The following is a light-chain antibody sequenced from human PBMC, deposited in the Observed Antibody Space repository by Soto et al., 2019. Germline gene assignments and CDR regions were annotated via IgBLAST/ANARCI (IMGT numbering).Light chain of an antibody. Sequence: EIVMTQSPATLSVSPGERATLSCRANQSVSSNLAWYQQKPGQAPRLLIYSASTRATGIPARFSGSGSATEFTLTISSLQSEDFAVYYCQQYHNWWTFGQGTKVEIK. CDR2: SAS. J-gene: IGKJ1*01. V-gene: IGKV3-15*01. CDR1: QSVSSN. CDR3: QQYHNWWT.